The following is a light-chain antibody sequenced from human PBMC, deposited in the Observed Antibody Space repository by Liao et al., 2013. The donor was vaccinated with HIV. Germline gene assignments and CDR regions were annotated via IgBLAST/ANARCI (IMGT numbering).Light chain of an antibody. CDR1: NIGSKS. Sequence: SYVLTQPPSVSVAPGKTARITCGGNNIGSKSVHWYQQKPGQAPVLVIYEDNKRPSGIPERFSGSSSGTLATLTISGAQVEDEADYYCYSTDTSNNHRVFGGGTKVTVL. CDR2: EDN. CDR3: YSTDTSNNHRV. J-gene: IGLJ2*01. V-gene: IGLV3-10*01.